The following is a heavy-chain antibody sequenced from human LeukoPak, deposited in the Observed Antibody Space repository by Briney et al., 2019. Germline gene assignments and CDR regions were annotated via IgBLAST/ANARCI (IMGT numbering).Heavy chain of an antibody. D-gene: IGHD1-14*01. CDR2: INPDSGAT. Sequence: ASMKVSCKASGYTFTGYYMHWVRQAPGQGLEWMGWINPDSGATNYAQRFQGRVTMTRDTSISTAYMELSRLGSDDTALYYCARSEMADYWGQGTLVTVSS. V-gene: IGHV1-2*02. CDR1: GYTFTGYY. CDR3: ARSEMADY. J-gene: IGHJ4*02.